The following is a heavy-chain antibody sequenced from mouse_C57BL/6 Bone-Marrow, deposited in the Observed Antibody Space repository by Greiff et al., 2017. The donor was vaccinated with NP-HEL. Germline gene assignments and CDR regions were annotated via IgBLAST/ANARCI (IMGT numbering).Heavy chain of an antibody. V-gene: IGHV1-50*01. CDR3: ARGGIMVTTN. CDR2: IDPSDSYT. J-gene: IGHJ2*01. Sequence: QVQLQQPGAELVKPGASVKLSCKASGYTFTSYWMQWVQQRPGQGLELLGEIDPSDSYTNYNQKFKGKATLTVDTSSSTAYMQLSSLTSEDSAVYYCARGGIMVTTNWGQGTTLTVSS. CDR1: GYTFTSYW. D-gene: IGHD2-2*01.